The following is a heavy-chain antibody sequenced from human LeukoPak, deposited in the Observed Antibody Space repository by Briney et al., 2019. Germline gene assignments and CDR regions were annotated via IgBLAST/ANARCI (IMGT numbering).Heavy chain of an antibody. Sequence: SETLSLTCTVSGGSISSSSYYWGWIRQPPGKGLEWIGSIYYSGSTYYNPSLKSRVTISVDTSKNQFSLKLSSVTAADTAVYYCARRTLLTAAVFDYWGQGTLVTVSS. J-gene: IGHJ4*02. CDR1: GGSISSSSYY. D-gene: IGHD6-13*01. V-gene: IGHV4-39*07. CDR2: IYYSGST. CDR3: ARRTLLTAAVFDY.